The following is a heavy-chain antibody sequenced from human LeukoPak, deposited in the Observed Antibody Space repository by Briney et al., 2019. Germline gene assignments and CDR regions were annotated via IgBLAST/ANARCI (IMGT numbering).Heavy chain of an antibody. V-gene: IGHV6-1*01. Sequence: SQTLSLTCAISGDSVSSNSAAWNWIRQSPSRGLEWLGRTYYRSKWYNDYAVSVKSRITINPDTSKNQFSLQLNSVTPEDTAVYYCARDPLRLYYYDSGGYYYYGMDVWGQGATVTVSS. CDR2: TYYRSKWYN. CDR1: GDSVSSNSAA. D-gene: IGHD3-22*01. J-gene: IGHJ6*02. CDR3: ARDPLRLYYYDSGGYYYYGMDV.